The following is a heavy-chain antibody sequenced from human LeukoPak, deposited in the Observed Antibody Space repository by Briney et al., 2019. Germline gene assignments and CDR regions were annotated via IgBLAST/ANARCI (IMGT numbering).Heavy chain of an antibody. CDR1: GYSISSGYY. CDR3: ARVGDRFDP. V-gene: IGHV4-38-2*02. Sequence: LETLSLTCTVSGYSISSGYYWGWIRQPPGKGLEWIGSIYHSGSTYYNPSLKSRVTISVDTSKNQFSLKLSSVTAADTAVYYCARVGDRFDPWGQGTLVTVSS. J-gene: IGHJ5*02. CDR2: IYHSGST.